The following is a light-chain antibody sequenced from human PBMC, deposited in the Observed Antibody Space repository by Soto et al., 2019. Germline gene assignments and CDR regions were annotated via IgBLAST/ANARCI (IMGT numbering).Light chain of an antibody. CDR1: QGISSY. J-gene: IGKJ4*01. CDR3: QQLNSYPLT. Sequence: DIQLTQSPSFLSASVGDRVTITCRANQGISSYLAWYQQKPGKAPKLLIYAASTLQSGVPSRFSGSGSGTEFTLTISSLQPGDFATYYCQQLNSYPLTFGGGTKVEIK. CDR2: AAS. V-gene: IGKV1-9*01.